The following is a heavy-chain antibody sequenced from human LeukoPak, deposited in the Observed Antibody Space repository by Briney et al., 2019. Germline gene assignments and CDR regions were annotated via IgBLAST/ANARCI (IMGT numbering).Heavy chain of an antibody. Sequence: GGSLRLSCAASGFTFSSYAMSWVRQAPGKGLEWVSAISGSGGSTYYADSVKGRFTISRDNSKNTLYLQMNSLRADDTAVYYCATVGGAWAEKTHWGQGTLVTVSS. J-gene: IGHJ4*02. CDR1: GFTFSSYA. CDR3: ATVGGAWAEKTH. CDR2: ISGSGGST. V-gene: IGHV3-23*01. D-gene: IGHD3-16*01.